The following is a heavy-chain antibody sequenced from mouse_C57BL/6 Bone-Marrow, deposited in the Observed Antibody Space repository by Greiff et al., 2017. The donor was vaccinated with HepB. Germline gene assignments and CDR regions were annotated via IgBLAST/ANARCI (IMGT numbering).Heavy chain of an antibody. CDR1: GSTFTSYG. V-gene: IGHV1-81*01. J-gene: IGHJ3*01. Sequence: VQLQQSGAELARPGSSVPLSCTASGSTFTSYGISWVQQSTGQGLEWIGEIYPRSGNTYYNEKFKGKATLTADKSSSTAYMELRSLTSEDSAVYFCARTLYWGQGTLVTVSA. CDR2: IYPRSGNT. CDR3: ARTLY.